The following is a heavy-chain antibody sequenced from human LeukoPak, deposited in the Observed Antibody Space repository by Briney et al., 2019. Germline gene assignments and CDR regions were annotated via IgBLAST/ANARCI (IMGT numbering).Heavy chain of an antibody. CDR1: GFTFSDYA. D-gene: IGHD3-22*01. J-gene: IGHJ4*02. V-gene: IGHV3-64D*06. CDR2: ISPNGGST. Sequence: PGGSLRLSCSASGFTFSDYAMHWVRQAPGRGLEYVSAISPNGGSTYYADSVKGRFTISRDNSKNTPYLQMSSLRPEDTAVYYCVKDPRNYDSSGPRGYYFDSWGQGTLVTVSS. CDR3: VKDPRNYDSSGPRGYYFDS.